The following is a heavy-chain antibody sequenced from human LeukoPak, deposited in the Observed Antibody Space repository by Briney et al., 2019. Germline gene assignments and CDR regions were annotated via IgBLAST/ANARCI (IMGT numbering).Heavy chain of an antibody. J-gene: IGHJ6*03. CDR3: ARAAGQDHTKMMVYYYYYMDV. CDR2: IYYSGST. CDR1: GGSISSYY. D-gene: IGHD6-13*01. V-gene: IGHV4-59*01. Sequence: PSETLSLTCTVSGGSISSYYWSWIRQPPGKGLEWIGYIYYSGSTNYNPSLKSRVTISVDTSKNQFSLKLSSVTAADTAVYYCARAAGQDHTKMMVYYYYYMDVWGKGSTVTVSS.